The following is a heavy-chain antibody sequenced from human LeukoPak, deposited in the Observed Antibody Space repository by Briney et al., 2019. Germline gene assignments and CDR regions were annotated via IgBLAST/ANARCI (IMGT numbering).Heavy chain of an antibody. D-gene: IGHD3-22*01. V-gene: IGHV3-9*01. CDR2: VNWNSDII. J-gene: IGHJ4*02. CDR1: GVTFDDFA. Sequence: GGSLRLSCAASGVTFDDFAMHWVRQAPGKGLEWVSSVNWNSDIIDYADSVKGRFTISRDNAENSLFLQMNGLRAEDTAVYYCAKDAAGSVYYYDSSGYYKKWGQGTLVTVSS. CDR3: AKDAAGSVYYYDSSGYYKK.